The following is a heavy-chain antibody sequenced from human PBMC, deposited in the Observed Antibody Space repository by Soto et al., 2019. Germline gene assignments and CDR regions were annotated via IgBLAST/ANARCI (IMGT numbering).Heavy chain of an antibody. J-gene: IGHJ4*02. Sequence: EGSLILSCAASGFTFTNHNMNWVRQAPGKGLEWVSSISSSSSFRKYAGSVKGRFSISRDNYKNLVYLQMDSLRAEDTAVYYCARDQPLSVLVGAATKDXWGQVPWVTVSX. CDR2: ISSSSSFR. V-gene: IGHV3-21*01. D-gene: IGHD2-15*01. CDR1: GFTFTNHN. CDR3: ARDQPLSVLVGAATKDX.